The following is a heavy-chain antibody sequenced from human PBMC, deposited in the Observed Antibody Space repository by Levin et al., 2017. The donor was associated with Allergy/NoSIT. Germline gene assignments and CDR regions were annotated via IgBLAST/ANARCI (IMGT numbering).Heavy chain of an antibody. Sequence: PGWSLRLSCAASGFTFDDYAMHWVRQAPGKGLEWVSCISWNSGSIGYADSVKGRFTISRDNAKNSLYLQMNSLRTEDTALYYCARDNIGLPDAFDIWGQGTMVIVSS. CDR3: ARDNIGLPDAFDI. CDR2: ISWNSGSI. J-gene: IGHJ3*02. V-gene: IGHV3-9*01. D-gene: IGHD3-10*01. CDR1: GFTFDDYA.